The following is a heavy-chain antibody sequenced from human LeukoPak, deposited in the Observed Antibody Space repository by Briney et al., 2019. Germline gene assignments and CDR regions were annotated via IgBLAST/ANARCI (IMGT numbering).Heavy chain of an antibody. CDR3: ARGCAWACYDSTGDYHLDY. Sequence: QAGGSLRLSCAASGFTFRTNTMHWVRQAPGKGLEWVALISYDGNNIQYADSVKGRFTISRDNSKNTLYLQMNSLRAEDTAIYFCARGCAWACYDSTGDYHLDYWGQGTLVTVSS. CDR1: GFTFRTNT. J-gene: IGHJ4*02. D-gene: IGHD3-22*01. V-gene: IGHV3-30-3*01. CDR2: ISYDGNNI.